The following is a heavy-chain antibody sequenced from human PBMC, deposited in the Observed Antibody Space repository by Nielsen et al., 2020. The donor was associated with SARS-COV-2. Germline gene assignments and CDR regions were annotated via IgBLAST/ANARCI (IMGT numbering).Heavy chain of an antibody. J-gene: IGHJ5*02. Sequence: GSLRLSCTVSGGSISSYFWDWIRQPPGKGLEWIGSIFYRGSTYYNPSLKGRVAVSVDTSKNQFSLKLNSVTAADAAVYYCARRDSSGPGWFDPWGQGTLVTVSS. V-gene: IGHV4-39*01. CDR2: IFYRGST. CDR3: ARRDSSGPGWFDP. CDR1: GGSISSYF. D-gene: IGHD6-19*01.